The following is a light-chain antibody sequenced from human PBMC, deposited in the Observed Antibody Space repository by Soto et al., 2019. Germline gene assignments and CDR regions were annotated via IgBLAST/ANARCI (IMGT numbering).Light chain of an antibody. V-gene: IGKV1-39*01. CDR1: QPIGTS. CDR3: LQGYNTFWT. J-gene: IGKJ1*01. Sequence: DIQMTQSPSSLSASVGDSVTVTCRASQPIGTSLQWYQQRAGKAPKVLISSASRLQSGVSSRFSGSGSGTHFTLTISSLRPEDSATYYCLQGYNTFWTFGQGTKVEIK. CDR2: SAS.